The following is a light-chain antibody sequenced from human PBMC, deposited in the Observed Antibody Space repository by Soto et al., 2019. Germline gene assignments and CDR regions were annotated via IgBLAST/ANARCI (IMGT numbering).Light chain of an antibody. CDR2: GAS. CDR1: QSVSINY. J-gene: IGKJ1*01. Sequence: EIVLTQSPGTLSLSPWERATLSCRASQSVSINYLAWYQQKPGQAPRLLIYGASSRATGIPDRFSSSGSGTDFTLTINRLEPEDFAVYFCQQYGSPSRTFGQGTKVEIK. V-gene: IGKV3-20*01. CDR3: QQYGSPSRT.